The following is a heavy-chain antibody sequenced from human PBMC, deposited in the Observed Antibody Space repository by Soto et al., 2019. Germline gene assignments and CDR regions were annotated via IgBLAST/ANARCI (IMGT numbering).Heavy chain of an antibody. CDR3: ASVDTAMVDAFDI. J-gene: IGHJ3*02. CDR2: IIPIFGTA. V-gene: IGHV1-69*06. CDR1: GGTFSSYA. D-gene: IGHD5-18*01. Sequence: ASVKVSFKASGGTFSSYAISWVRQAPGQGLEWMGGIIPIFGTANYAQKFQGRVTITADKSTSTAYMELSSLRSEDTAVYYCASVDTAMVDAFDIWGQGTMVTVSS.